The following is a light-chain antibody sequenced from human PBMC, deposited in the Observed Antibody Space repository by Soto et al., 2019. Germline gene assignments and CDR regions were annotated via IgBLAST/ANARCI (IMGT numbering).Light chain of an antibody. CDR3: QQSSNWPPWT. CDR1: QSVGTS. V-gene: IGKV3-11*01. CDR2: DAS. Sequence: EIVLTQSPATLSLSPGERATFSCKASQSVGTSLAWFQQKPGQAPRLLIYDASVRATGIPARFSGSGSGTDFTLTISRLKPEDIAKYYCQQSSNWPPWTFGRGTRVEL. J-gene: IGKJ1*01.